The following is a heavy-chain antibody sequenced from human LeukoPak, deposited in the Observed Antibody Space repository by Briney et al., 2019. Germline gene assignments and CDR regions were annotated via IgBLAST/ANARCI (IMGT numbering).Heavy chain of an antibody. CDR3: ARDRAWFGELFDY. CDR1: GFTFSSSW. CDR2: IWYDGSNK. V-gene: IGHV3-33*07. Sequence: GGSLRLSCAASGFTFSSSWMYWVRQAPGKGLEWVAVIWYDGSNKYYADSVKGRFTISRDNSKNTLYLQMNSLRAEDTAVYYCARDRAWFGELFDYWGQGALVTVSS. D-gene: IGHD3-10*01. J-gene: IGHJ4*02.